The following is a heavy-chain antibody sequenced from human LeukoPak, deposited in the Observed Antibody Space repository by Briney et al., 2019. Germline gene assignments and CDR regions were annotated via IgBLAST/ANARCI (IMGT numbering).Heavy chain of an antibody. CDR2: RYYSGGT. CDR1: GGSLTNYY. V-gene: IGHV4-59*01. J-gene: IGHJ6*02. Sequence: SETLSLTCTVSGGSLTNYYWSWTRQPPGKGLEWIGYRYYSGGTDYNSSLKSRVTISVDTSKNQFSLKLSSVTAADTAVYYCARATYRSGGSCLLYGMDVWGQGTTVTVS. D-gene: IGHD2-15*01. CDR3: ARATYRSGGSCLLYGMDV.